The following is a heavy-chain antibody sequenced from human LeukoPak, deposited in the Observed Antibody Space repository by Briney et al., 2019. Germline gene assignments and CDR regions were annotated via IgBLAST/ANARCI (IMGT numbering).Heavy chain of an antibody. CDR3: AKSGGYGLIDY. CDR1: GASISGSGYY. J-gene: IGHJ4*02. Sequence: PSETLSLTCTVSGASISGSGYYWGWIRQPPGEGLEWTGSIYSSGSTYYNASLQSRVTISIETSKNQISLRLNSVTAADTAMYYCAKSGGYGLIDYWGQGTLVTVSS. D-gene: IGHD1-26*01. V-gene: IGHV4-39*01. CDR2: IYSSGST.